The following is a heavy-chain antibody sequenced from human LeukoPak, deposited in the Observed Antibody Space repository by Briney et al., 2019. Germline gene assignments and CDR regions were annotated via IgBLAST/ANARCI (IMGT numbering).Heavy chain of an antibody. V-gene: IGHV1-69*04. CDR1: GGTFSSYA. D-gene: IGHD3-3*01. CDR3: ARDPSITIFGVVDEFDP. Sequence: SVKVSCKASGGTFSSYATSWVRQAPGQGLEWMGRIIPILGIANYAQKFQGRVTITADKSTSTAYMELSSLRSEDTAVYYCARDPSITIFGVVDEFDPWGQGTLVTVSS. CDR2: IIPILGIA. J-gene: IGHJ5*02.